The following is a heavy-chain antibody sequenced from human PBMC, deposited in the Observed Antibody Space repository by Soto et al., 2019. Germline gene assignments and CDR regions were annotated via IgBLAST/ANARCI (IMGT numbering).Heavy chain of an antibody. D-gene: IGHD2-2*01. J-gene: IGHJ6*02. CDR2: ISYDGSNK. Sequence: QVQLVESGGGVVQPGRSLRLSCAASGFTFSSYGMHWVRQAPGKGLEWVAVISYDGSNKYYADSVKGRFTISRDNSKNTLYLQMNSLRAEDTAVYYCAKHRCSSTSCYAGGVWGQGTTVTVSS. CDR3: AKHRCSSTSCYAGGV. CDR1: GFTFSSYG. V-gene: IGHV3-30*18.